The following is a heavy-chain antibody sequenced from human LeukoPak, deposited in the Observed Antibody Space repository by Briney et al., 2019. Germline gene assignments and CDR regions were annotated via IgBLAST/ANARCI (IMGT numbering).Heavy chain of an antibody. CDR3: GKTTVGYSSGQKPAWPVDY. D-gene: IGHD5-18*01. Sequence: GGSLRLSCEASGFTFGSHAMYWAHQAPGKGLEWVAGIFGSGGSPHYADPVKGRFTISRDNSRNTVYLQINSLRAEDTAVYYCGKTTVGYSSGQKPAWPVDYWGQGTLVTVSS. CDR1: GFTFGSHA. CDR2: IFGSGGSP. V-gene: IGHV3-23*01. J-gene: IGHJ4*02.